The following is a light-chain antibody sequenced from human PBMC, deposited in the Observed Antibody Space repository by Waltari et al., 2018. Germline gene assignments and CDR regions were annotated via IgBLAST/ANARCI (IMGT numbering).Light chain of an antibody. CDR2: GAS. V-gene: IGKV1-39*01. J-gene: IGKJ1*01. Sequence: DIQMTQSPSSLSASVGDTVTATCRASQNFRTYLNWYQQKTAKAPKRLIYGASTLQRGVPSRFRGSASGTEFTLTVTNLQPDDFATYFCQQSFSSPWTFGQGTTVNI. CDR3: QQSFSSPWT. CDR1: QNFRTY.